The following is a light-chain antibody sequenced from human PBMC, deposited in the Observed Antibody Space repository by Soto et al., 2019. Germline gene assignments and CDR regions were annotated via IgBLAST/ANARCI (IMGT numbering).Light chain of an antibody. CDR3: QSYDGSLGAVV. Sequence: QSVLTQPPSVSGAPGQRVTISCTGDSSNIGATYDVHWYRQLPGTAPKLRIFGNTNRPSGVPDRFSGSKFGTSAALAISGLQPEYEADYYCQSYDGSLGAVVFGGGTKLTVL. V-gene: IGLV1-40*01. CDR1: SSNIGATYD. CDR2: GNT. J-gene: IGLJ2*01.